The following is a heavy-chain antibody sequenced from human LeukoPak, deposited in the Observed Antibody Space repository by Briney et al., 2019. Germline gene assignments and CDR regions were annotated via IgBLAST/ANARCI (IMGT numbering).Heavy chain of an antibody. CDR3: ARVPATYYMDV. D-gene: IGHD2-2*01. CDR1: GYTFTSYY. V-gene: IGHV1-46*01. Sequence: EASVKVSCKAFGYTFTSYYMHWVRQAPGQGLEWMGIINPSGGSTSYAQRFQGRVTMTRDMSTSTVYMELSSLRSEDTAVYYCARVPATYYMDVWGKGTTVTISS. J-gene: IGHJ6*03. CDR2: INPSGGST.